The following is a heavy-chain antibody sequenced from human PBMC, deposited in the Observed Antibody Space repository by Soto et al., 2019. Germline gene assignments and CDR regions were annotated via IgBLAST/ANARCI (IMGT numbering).Heavy chain of an antibody. V-gene: IGHV3-30*18. CDR1: GFTFNSYG. Sequence: QVKLVESGGGVVLPGGSLRLSCEASGFTFNSYGMYWVRQAPGKGLDWVSHILYDGTKTYYADSVQGRFTISRDNSRNTLYLQMDRMRLEDTAVYFCVKDLAHMADHWGQGTLVIVPS. CDR2: ILYDGTKT. CDR3: VKDLAHMADH. J-gene: IGHJ4*02.